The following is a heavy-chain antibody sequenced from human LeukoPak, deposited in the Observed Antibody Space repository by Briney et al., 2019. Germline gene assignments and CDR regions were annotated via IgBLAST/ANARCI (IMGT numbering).Heavy chain of an antibody. Sequence: SETLSLTGTVSGGSISSYYWSWIRQPPGKGLEWIGYIYYSGSTNYNPSLKSRVTISVDTSKNQFSLKLSSVTAADTAVYYCARTTPSGSYFDYWGQGTLVTASS. CDR1: GGSISSYY. CDR2: IYYSGST. J-gene: IGHJ4*02. V-gene: IGHV4-59*08. CDR3: ARTTPSGSYFDY. D-gene: IGHD1-26*01.